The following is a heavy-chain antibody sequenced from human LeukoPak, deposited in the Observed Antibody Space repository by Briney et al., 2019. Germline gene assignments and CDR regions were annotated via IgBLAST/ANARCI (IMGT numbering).Heavy chain of an antibody. J-gene: IGHJ6*02. Sequence: PGRSLRLSCAASGFTFDDYAMHWVWQAPGKGLEWVSGISWNSGSIGYADSVKGRFTISRDNAKNSLYLQMNSLRAEDTALYYCAKDTLAAAGRYYYYGMDVWGQGTTVTVSS. CDR3: AKDTLAAAGRYYYYGMDV. CDR1: GFTFDDYA. CDR2: ISWNSGSI. V-gene: IGHV3-9*01. D-gene: IGHD6-13*01.